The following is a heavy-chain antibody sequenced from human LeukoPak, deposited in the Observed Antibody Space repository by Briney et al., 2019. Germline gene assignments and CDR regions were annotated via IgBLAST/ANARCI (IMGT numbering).Heavy chain of an antibody. CDR1: GYTFSSYS. J-gene: IGHJ4*02. V-gene: IGHV3-21*01. Sequence: GGSLRLSCAASGYTFSSYSMNWVRQAPGKGLEWVSSISSSSSYIYYADSVKGRFTISRDNAKDSLYLQMNSLRAEDTAVYYCAGSEYSYGYVYAYWGQGTLVTVSS. D-gene: IGHD5-18*01. CDR3: AGSEYSYGYVYAY. CDR2: ISSSSSYI.